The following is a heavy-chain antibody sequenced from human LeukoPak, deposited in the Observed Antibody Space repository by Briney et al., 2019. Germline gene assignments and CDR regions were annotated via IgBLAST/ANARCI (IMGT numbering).Heavy chain of an antibody. CDR1: GGSISSYY. V-gene: IGHV4-59*01. D-gene: IGHD1-26*01. J-gene: IGHJ4*02. CDR2: IYYSGST. Sequence: SETLSLTCTVSGGSISSYYWSWIRQPPGKGLEWIGYIYYSGSTNYNPSLKSRVTISVDTSKDQFSLKLSSVTAADTAVYYCAKDVGVGATTYDYWGQGTLVTVSS. CDR3: AKDVGVGATTYDY.